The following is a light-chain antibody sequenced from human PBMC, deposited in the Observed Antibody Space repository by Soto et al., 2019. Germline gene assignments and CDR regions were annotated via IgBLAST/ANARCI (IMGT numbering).Light chain of an antibody. J-gene: IGKJ1*01. CDR3: QQYNYLWT. CDR1: QSINRG. V-gene: IGKV1-5*03. CDR2: KAS. Sequence: LQMTQSPSTLSASVGDTVTITCRASQSINRGLAWYQQKPGRAPKLLIYKASSLESGVPSRFSGSGYGTEFTLTISSLLPDDLATYYCQQYNYLWTFGQGTKGDIK.